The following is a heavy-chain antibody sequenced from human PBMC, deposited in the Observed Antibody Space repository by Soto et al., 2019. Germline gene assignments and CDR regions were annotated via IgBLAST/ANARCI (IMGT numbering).Heavy chain of an antibody. V-gene: IGHV3-73*01. J-gene: IGHJ5*02. CDR3: ASPISSGWFDP. D-gene: IGHD6-19*01. CDR2: IRTKPNSYAT. CDR1: GFDFSGSA. Sequence: EVQLVESGGGLVQPGGSLDLSCATSGFDFSGSAMHWVRQASGRGLEWLGRIRTKPNSYATIYAASVKDRFTISRDDSTKIVYLHMSGLKTEDTAVYYCASPISSGWFDPWGQGTLVSVTS.